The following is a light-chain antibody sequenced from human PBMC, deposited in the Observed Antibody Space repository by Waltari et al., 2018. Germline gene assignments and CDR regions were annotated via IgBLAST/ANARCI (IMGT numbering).Light chain of an antibody. CDR1: QGISSA. J-gene: IGKJ4*01. CDR2: DAS. CDR3: XQXNSYPXX. Sequence: AIXXXQSPSSLSXXVGDXVTITCRASQGISSALAWYQQKPGKAPKLLIYDASSLESGVPSRXSGSGSGTDFTXXIXSLXPXXFATYYCXQXNSYPXXXXXGTKVEIK. V-gene: IGKV1-13*02.